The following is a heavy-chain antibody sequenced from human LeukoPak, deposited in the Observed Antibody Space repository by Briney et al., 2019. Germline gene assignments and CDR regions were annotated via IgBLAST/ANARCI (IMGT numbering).Heavy chain of an antibody. J-gene: IGHJ4*02. CDR2: IIPIFGTA. Sequence: GASVKVSCKASGGTFSNYAISWVRQAPGQGLEWMGGIIPIFGTANYAQKFQGRVTMTRDMSTSTVYMELSSLRSEDTAVYYCARESRVGAEDWGQGTLVTVSS. D-gene: IGHD1-26*01. V-gene: IGHV1-69*05. CDR3: ARESRVGAED. CDR1: GGTFSNYA.